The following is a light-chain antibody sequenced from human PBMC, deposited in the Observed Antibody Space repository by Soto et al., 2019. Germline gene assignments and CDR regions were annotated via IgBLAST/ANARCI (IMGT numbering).Light chain of an antibody. CDR3: QQDCNLPPT. CDR2: GAS. J-gene: IGKJ1*01. V-gene: IGKV3D-7*01. CDR1: QSVNSSY. Sequence: PGERVTLSCRASQSVNSSYLTWYQQKPGQAPSLLIYGASTRATSIPARFSGSGSGTDFTLTISSLLPEDFAVYYCQQDCNLPPTFGQGSKVEVK.